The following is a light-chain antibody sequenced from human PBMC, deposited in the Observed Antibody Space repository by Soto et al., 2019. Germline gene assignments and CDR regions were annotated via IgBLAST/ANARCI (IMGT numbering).Light chain of an antibody. CDR1: SSDVGGFNF. V-gene: IGLV2-14*03. J-gene: IGLJ1*01. CDR3: SSYTSSTLGV. CDR2: DVS. Sequence: QSALTQPASVSGSPGQSITISCTGTSSDVGGFNFVSWYQQHTGKAPKVMIYDVSDRPSGVSNRFSGSKSGNTASLTISGLQSEDEADYYCSSYTSSTLGVFGTGTKLTVL.